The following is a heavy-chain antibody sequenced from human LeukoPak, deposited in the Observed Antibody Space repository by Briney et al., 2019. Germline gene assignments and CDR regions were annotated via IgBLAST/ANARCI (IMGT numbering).Heavy chain of an antibody. V-gene: IGHV1-2*02. CDR3: ARADRLDGSPYLIGP. Sequence: ASVTVSCKTSGYSFTDYYMHWVRQAPGQGLEWMGWINPNSGGTSTAQKFQGRITMTRDTSITTVYMEVSWLTSDDTAIYYCARADRLDGSPYLIGPWGQGTLVTVSS. CDR2: INPNSGGT. J-gene: IGHJ5*02. D-gene: IGHD1-26*01. CDR1: GYSFTDYY.